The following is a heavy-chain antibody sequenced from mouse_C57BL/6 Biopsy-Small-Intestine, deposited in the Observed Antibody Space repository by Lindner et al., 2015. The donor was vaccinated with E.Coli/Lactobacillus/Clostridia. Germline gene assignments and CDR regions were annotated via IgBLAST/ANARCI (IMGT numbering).Heavy chain of an antibody. CDR2: INPNNGNT. V-gene: IGHV1-39*01. J-gene: IGHJ2*01. CDR3: AREGTGTIFDY. D-gene: IGHD4-1*01. CDR1: GYSFTDYN. Sequence: VQLQESGPELVKPGASVKISCKASGYSFTDYNMNWVKQSNGKGLEWIGVINPNNGNTKYNQKFKGKATLTVDQSSNTAYMQLNSLTSEDSAVYYCAREGTGTIFDYWGQGTTLTVSS.